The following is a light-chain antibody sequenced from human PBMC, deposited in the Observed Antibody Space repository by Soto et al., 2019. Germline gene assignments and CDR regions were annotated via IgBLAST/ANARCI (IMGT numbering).Light chain of an antibody. Sequence: QSVLTQPASVSGSPGQSITISCTGTSSDVGGYEYVSWYQHHPGKAPKLMIYEVSNRPSGVSHRFSGSKSGNTTSLTISGLHSEDEADYYCSSYTAANTYVFGTGTKV. V-gene: IGLV2-14*01. J-gene: IGLJ1*01. CDR3: SSYTAANTYV. CDR1: SSDVGGYEY. CDR2: EVS.